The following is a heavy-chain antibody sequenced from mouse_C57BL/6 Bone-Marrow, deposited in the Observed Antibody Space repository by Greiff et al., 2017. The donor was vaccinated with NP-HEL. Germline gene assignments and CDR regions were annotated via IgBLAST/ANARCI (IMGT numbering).Heavy chain of an antibody. Sequence: DVKLVESGGDLVKPGGSLKLSCAASGFTFSSYGMSWVRQTPDKRLEWVATISSGGSYTYYPDSVKGRFTISRDNAKNTLYLQMSSLKSEDTAMYYCARRGKLGFAWFAYWGQGTLVTVSA. V-gene: IGHV5-6*02. CDR2: ISSGGSYT. CDR3: ARRGKLGFAWFAY. CDR1: GFTFSSYG. D-gene: IGHD4-1*01. J-gene: IGHJ3*01.